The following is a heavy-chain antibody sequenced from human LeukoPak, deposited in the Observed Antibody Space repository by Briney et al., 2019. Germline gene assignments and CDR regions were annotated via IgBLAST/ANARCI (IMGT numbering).Heavy chain of an antibody. Sequence: ASVKVSCKASGYTFTSYGINWVRQAPGQGLEWMGWISAYKGNTNYAQNLHGRVTMTTDTSTSTASMELRSLRSDDTAVYYCARLNGGRHNWFDPWGQGTLVTVSS. CDR1: GYTFTSYG. CDR2: ISAYKGNT. D-gene: IGHD7-27*01. CDR3: ARLNGGRHNWFDP. V-gene: IGHV1-18*01. J-gene: IGHJ5*02.